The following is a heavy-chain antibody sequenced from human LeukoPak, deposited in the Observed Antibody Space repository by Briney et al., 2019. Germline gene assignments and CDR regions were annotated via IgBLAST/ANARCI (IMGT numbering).Heavy chain of an antibody. J-gene: IGHJ6*03. V-gene: IGHV1-8*03. CDR3: ARVGTVAKDYYYYMDV. CDR2: MNPNSGNT. Sequence: ASVKVSCKDSGYTFTSYDINWVRQATGQGLEWMGWMNPNSGNTGYAQKFQGRVTITTNTSISTAYMELSSLRSEDTAVYYCARVGTVAKDYYYYMDVWGKGTTVTVSS. D-gene: IGHD4-17*01. CDR1: GYTFTSYD.